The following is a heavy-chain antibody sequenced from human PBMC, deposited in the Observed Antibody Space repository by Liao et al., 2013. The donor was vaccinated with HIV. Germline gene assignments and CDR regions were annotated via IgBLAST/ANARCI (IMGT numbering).Heavy chain of an antibody. CDR1: GGSISSYY. Sequence: QVXLQESGPGLVKPSETLSLTCTVSGGSISSYYWSWIRQPAGKGLEWIGRIYTSGSTNYNPSLKSRVTISVDTSKNQFSLRLSSVTAADTAVYFCARYCSATNCYYMDVWGKGTTVTVSS. CDR3: ARYCSATNCYYMDV. CDR2: IYTSGST. D-gene: IGHD2-2*01. V-gene: IGHV4-4*07. J-gene: IGHJ6*03.